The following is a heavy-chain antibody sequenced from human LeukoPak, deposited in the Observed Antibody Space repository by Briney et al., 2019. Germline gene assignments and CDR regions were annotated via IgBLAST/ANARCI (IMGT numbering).Heavy chain of an antibody. D-gene: IGHD5-12*01. V-gene: IGHV3-30*04. J-gene: IGHJ4*02. CDR2: ISYDESNT. CDR1: GFTFSSYA. CDR3: ARVISGYDSSYYFDY. Sequence: GGSLRLSCAASGFTFSSYAMHWVRQAPGKGLEWVALISYDESNTFYADSVKGRFTISRDNSKNTLYLQMNSLRAEDTAVYYCARVISGYDSSYYFDYWGQGTLVTVSS.